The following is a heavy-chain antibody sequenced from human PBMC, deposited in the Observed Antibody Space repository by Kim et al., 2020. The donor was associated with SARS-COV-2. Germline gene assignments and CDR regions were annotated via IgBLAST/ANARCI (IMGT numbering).Heavy chain of an antibody. Sequence: GGSLRLSCAASGFTFSSYWMHWVRQAPGKGLVWVSRINSDGSSTSYADSVKGRFTISRDNAKNTLYLQMNSLRAEDTAVYYCARDFPLYDILTGYYAGGMDVWGQGTTVTVSS. CDR2: INSDGSST. CDR1: GFTFSSYW. CDR3: ARDFPLYDILTGYYAGGMDV. J-gene: IGHJ6*02. D-gene: IGHD3-9*01. V-gene: IGHV3-74*01.